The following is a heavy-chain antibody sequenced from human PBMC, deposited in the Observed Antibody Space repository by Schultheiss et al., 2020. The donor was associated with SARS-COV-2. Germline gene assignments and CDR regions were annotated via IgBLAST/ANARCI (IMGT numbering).Heavy chain of an antibody. J-gene: IGHJ6*02. D-gene: IGHD1-7*01. V-gene: IGHV4-61*08. CDR3: ARAPGITGTTNENYYYGMDV. CDR1: GGSISSGDYY. Sequence: ETLSLTCTVSGGSISSGDYYWSWIRQPPEKGLEWIGEINHSGSTNYNPSLKSRVTISVDTSKNQFSLKLSSVTAADTAVYYCARAPGITGTTNENYYYGMDVWGQGTTVTVSS. CDR2: INHSGST.